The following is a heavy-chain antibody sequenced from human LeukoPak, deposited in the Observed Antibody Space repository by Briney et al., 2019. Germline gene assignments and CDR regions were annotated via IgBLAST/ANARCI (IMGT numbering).Heavy chain of an antibody. V-gene: IGHV3-9*03. D-gene: IGHD1-26*01. CDR2: ISWNSGSI. CDR1: GFTFDDYA. CDR3: AKDRLGSGSYFEFDP. J-gene: IGHJ5*02. Sequence: PGGSLRLSCAASGFTFDDYAMHWVRQAPGKGLEWVSGISWNSGSIGYADSVKGRFTISRDNAKNSLYLQMNSLRAEDVALYYCAKDRLGSGSYFEFDPWGQGTLVTVSS.